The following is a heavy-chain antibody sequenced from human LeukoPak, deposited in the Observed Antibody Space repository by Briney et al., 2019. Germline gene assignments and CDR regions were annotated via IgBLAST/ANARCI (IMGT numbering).Heavy chain of an antibody. J-gene: IGHJ4*02. CDR1: GYTFTSYG. CDR3: ATYIYCSGGSCYNFFDY. V-gene: IGHV1-18*01. D-gene: IGHD2-15*01. CDR2: ISAYNGNT. Sequence: ASVKVSCKASGYTFTSYGISWVRQAPGQGLEWMGWISAYNGNTNYAQKFQGRVTMTEDTSTDTAYMELSSLRSEDTAVYYCATYIYCSGGSCYNFFDYWGQGTLVTGSS.